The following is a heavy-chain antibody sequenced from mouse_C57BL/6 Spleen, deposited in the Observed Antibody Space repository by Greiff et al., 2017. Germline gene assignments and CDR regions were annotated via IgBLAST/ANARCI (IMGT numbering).Heavy chain of an antibody. J-gene: IGHJ3*01. V-gene: IGHV1-82*01. CDR2: IYPGDGDT. CDR1: GYAFRSSW. Sequence: QVQLQQSGPELVKPGASVKISCKASGYAFRSSWMNWVKQRPGKGLEWIGRIYPGDGDTNYNGKFKGKATLTADKSSSTAYMQLSSLTSEDSAVYFCARSGLRPGFAYWGQGTLVTVSA. D-gene: IGHD2-4*01. CDR3: ARSGLRPGFAY.